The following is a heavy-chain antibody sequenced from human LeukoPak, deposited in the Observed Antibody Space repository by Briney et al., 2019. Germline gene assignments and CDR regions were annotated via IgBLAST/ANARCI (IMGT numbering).Heavy chain of an antibody. CDR2: IHTSGST. V-gene: IGHV4-4*09. D-gene: IGHD6-19*01. CDR3: ARQLGYISGWYYFDY. CDR1: GGSISRSY. J-gene: IGHJ4*02. Sequence: SETLSLTCTVSGGSISRSYWSWIRQPPGKGLEWIGYIHTSGSTNYNPSLKSRVTIPIDTSKNQFSLKLSSVTAADTAVYYCARQLGYISGWYYFDYWGQGILVTVSS.